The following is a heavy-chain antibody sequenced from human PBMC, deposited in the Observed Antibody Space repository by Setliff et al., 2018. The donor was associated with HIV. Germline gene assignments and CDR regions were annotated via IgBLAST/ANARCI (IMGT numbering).Heavy chain of an antibody. Sequence: PSETLSLSCTASSSTLRDHYITWIRQSPGKGLEWIGEVNLSGNTNYIPSLKSRVTMSVDTSKNELSLKLTSVTAADTALYYCARHNVITYGGLFFDYYYYGMDVWAHGTTVTVSS. D-gene: IGHD3-16*01. CDR1: SSTLRDHY. V-gene: IGHV4-34*01. CDR2: VNLSGNT. CDR3: ARHNVITYGGLFFDYYYYGMDV. J-gene: IGHJ6*02.